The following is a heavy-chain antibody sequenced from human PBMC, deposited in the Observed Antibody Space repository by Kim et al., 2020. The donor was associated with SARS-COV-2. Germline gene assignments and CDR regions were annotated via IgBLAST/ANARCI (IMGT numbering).Heavy chain of an antibody. CDR2: ISHTAGNI. CDR1: GFTFSNFA. CDR3: ARMGGGMSTVTTVQMV. Sequence: GGSLRLSCAASGFTFSNFAMSWVRQAPGKGLEWVSTISHTAGNIFYADGVKGRFTISRDNSRNTVFLQLNSLRVDDTAVYYCARMGGGMSTVTTVQMVWGRGTLVTVSS. D-gene: IGHD4-17*01. J-gene: IGHJ4*02. V-gene: IGHV3-23*01.